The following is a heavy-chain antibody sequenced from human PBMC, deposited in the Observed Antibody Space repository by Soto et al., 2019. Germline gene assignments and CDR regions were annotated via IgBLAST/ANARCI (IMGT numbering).Heavy chain of an antibody. CDR2: IYYSGST. D-gene: IGHD4-17*01. CDR3: ARDPYGDSHLHGMDV. Sequence: QVQLQESGPGLVKPSQTLSLTCTVSGGSISSGGYYWSWIRQHPGKVLVWIVYIYYSGSTYYNPSLKSRVTISVDTSKNQVSLKLSSVTAADTAVYSCARDPYGDSHLHGMDVCGQETTVTVSS. J-gene: IGHJ6*02. CDR1: GGSISSGGYY. V-gene: IGHV4-31*03.